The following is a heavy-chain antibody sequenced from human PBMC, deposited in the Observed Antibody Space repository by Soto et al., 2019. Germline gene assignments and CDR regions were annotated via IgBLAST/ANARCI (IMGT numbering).Heavy chain of an antibody. Sequence: EVQLLESGGGLVQPGGSLRLSCAASGFTFSSYAMSWVRQAPGKGLEWVSAISGSGGSTYYADSVKGRFTISRDNSKNTLYLQMNSLRAEDTAVYYCATGRGVNFYYGMVVWGQGTTVTVSS. CDR2: ISGSGGST. J-gene: IGHJ6*02. CDR3: ATGRGVNFYYGMVV. D-gene: IGHD3-10*01. V-gene: IGHV3-23*01. CDR1: GFTFSSYA.